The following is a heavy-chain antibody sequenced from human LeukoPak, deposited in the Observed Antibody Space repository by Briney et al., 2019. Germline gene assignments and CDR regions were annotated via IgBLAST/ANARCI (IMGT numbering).Heavy chain of an antibody. D-gene: IGHD3-22*01. Sequence: GGSLRLSCAPSGFTFSSYAMSCVRQAPGEGLEWVSAISGSGGSTYYADSVKGRFTISRDNSKNTLYLQMNSLRAEHTAVYYCAKIVVVTPFDYWGQGTLVTVSS. CDR3: AKIVVVTPFDY. J-gene: IGHJ4*02. CDR1: GFTFSSYA. V-gene: IGHV3-23*01. CDR2: ISGSGGST.